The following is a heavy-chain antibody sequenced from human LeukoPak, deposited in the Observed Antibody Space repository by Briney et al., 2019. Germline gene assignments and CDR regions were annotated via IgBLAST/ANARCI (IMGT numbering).Heavy chain of an antibody. CDR2: IYTNGGI. Sequence: SETLSLTCTVSGGSINSGNYYWNWIRQPAGKGLEWIGRIYTNGGILYNPSLKSRVAISMDTSKNQFSLDLNSVTAADTAMYYCAREGAGYYWGQGTLVTVSS. J-gene: IGHJ4*02. D-gene: IGHD1-26*01. CDR1: GGSINSGNYY. CDR3: AREGAGYY. V-gene: IGHV4-61*02.